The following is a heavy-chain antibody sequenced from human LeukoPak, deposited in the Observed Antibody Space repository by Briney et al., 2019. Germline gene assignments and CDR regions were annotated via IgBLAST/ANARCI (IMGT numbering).Heavy chain of an antibody. J-gene: IGHJ6*02. D-gene: IGHD2-15*01. V-gene: IGHV4-31*03. CDR2: IYYSGST. CDR1: GGSISSGGYY. Sequence: SQTLSLTCTVSGGSISSGGYYWSWIRQHPGKGLEWIGSIYYSGSTYYNPSLKSRVTISVDTSKNQFSLKLSSVTAADTAVYYCARDRRYCSGGSCYSTSPSKDYYYYYGMDVWGQGTTVTVSS. CDR3: ARDRRYCSGGSCYSTSPSKDYYYYYGMDV.